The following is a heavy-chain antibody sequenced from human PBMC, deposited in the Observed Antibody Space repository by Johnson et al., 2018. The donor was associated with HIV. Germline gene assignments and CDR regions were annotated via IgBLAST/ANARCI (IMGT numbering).Heavy chain of an antibody. Sequence: VQLVESGGGAVRPGGSLRLSCAASGFTFDDYGMSWVSQAPGQGLEWVAGMNWNGETPGYADSVKGRITLSSDSTKNFLYLQMNSLRAEDTALYYCARESKPFWYYYGSGSASDAFDIWGQGTMVIVSS. CDR2: MNWNGETP. V-gene: IGHV3-20*04. D-gene: IGHD3-10*01. CDR3: ARESKPFWYYYGSGSASDAFDI. J-gene: IGHJ3*02. CDR1: GFTFDDYG.